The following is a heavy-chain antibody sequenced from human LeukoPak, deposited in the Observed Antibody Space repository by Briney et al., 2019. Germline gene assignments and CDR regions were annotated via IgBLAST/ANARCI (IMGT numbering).Heavy chain of an antibody. CDR1: GFTFDDYA. CDR2: ISWNSGSI. J-gene: IGHJ5*02. V-gene: IGHV3-9*01. Sequence: PGRSLRLSCAASGFTFDDYAMHWVRQALGKGLEWVSGISWNSGSIGYADSVKGRFTISRDNAKNSLYLQMNSLRAEDTALYYCAKDPGPWGQGTLVTVSS. CDR3: AKDPGP.